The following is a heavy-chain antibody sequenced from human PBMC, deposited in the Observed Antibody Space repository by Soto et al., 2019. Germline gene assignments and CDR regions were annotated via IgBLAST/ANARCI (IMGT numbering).Heavy chain of an antibody. Sequence: GGSMRLSCAASGFTMSTYSVTWVRQAPGKGLEWVSGISVTPGITFYADSVKGRFTISRDSSNNAVYLQMNSLRAEDTAMYFCSKWSGYGDLWGQGTLVTVSS. V-gene: IGHV3-23*01. D-gene: IGHD5-12*01. J-gene: IGHJ4*02. CDR3: SKWSGYGDL. CDR2: ISVTPGIT. CDR1: GFTMSTYS.